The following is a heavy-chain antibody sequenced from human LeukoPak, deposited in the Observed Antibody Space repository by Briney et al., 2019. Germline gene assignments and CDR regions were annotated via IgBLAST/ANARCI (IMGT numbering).Heavy chain of an antibody. D-gene: IGHD6-19*01. Sequence: PSETLSLTCTVSGGSISSSSYYWGWIRQPPGKGLEWIGSIYYSGSTYYNPSLKSRVTISVDTSKNQFSLKLSSVTAADTAVYYCARDGVAGRGYYYYGMDVWGQGTTVTVSS. V-gene: IGHV4-39*02. CDR2: IYYSGST. CDR3: ARDGVAGRGYYYYGMDV. J-gene: IGHJ6*02. CDR1: GGSISSSSYY.